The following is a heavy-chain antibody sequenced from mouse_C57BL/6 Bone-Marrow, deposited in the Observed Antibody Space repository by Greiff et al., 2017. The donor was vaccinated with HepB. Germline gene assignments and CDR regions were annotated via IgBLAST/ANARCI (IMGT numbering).Heavy chain of an antibody. D-gene: IGHD2-4*01. CDR2: IYPRSGNT. CDR1: GYTFTSYG. V-gene: IGHV1-81*01. Sequence: VQLQQSGAELARPGASVKLSCKASGYTFTSYGISWVKQRTGQGLEWIGEIYPRSGNTYYNEKFKGKATLTADKSSSTAYMELRSLTSEDSAVYLCARPFYDYDGFAYWGQGTLVTVSA. J-gene: IGHJ3*01. CDR3: ARPFYDYDGFAY.